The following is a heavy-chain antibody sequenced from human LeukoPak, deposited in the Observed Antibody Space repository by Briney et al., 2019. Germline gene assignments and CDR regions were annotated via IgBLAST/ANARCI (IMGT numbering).Heavy chain of an antibody. CDR3: ARHEEGYGDGGWFDP. J-gene: IGHJ5*02. Sequence: SETLSLTCTVSGGSISSYYWSWIRQPPGKGLEWIGYIYTSGSTNYNPSLKSRVTISVDTSKNQFSLKLSSVTAADTAVYYCARHEEGYGDGGWFDPWGQGTLVTVSS. D-gene: IGHD4-17*01. CDR2: IYTSGST. CDR1: GGSISSYY. V-gene: IGHV4-4*09.